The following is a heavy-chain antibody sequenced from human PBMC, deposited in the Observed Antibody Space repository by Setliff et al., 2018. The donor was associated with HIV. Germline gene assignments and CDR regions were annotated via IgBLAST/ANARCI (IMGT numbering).Heavy chain of an antibody. D-gene: IGHD3-22*01. V-gene: IGHV3-48*03. CDR1: GFTFDDYG. J-gene: IGHJ4*02. CDR2: ISSSGTTI. Sequence: PGGSLRLSCAASGFTFDDYGMNWVRQAPGKGLEWVSYISSSGTTIYYADSVKGRFTISRDNAKNSLYLQMNSLRAEDTAVYYCARPNYYDSSGSFDYWGQGTLVTVSS. CDR3: ARPNYYDSSGSFDY.